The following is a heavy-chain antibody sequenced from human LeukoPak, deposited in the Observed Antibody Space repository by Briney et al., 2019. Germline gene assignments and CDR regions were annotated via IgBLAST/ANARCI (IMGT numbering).Heavy chain of an antibody. D-gene: IGHD4-23*01. Sequence: GGSLRLSCAASGFAVNSNYMSWVRQAPGKGLEWVSVIYSGGSTYYADSVKGRFTISRDNSKNTLYLQMNSLRAEDTAVYYCARESVASYYYYYMDVWGKGTTVTVSS. CDR3: ARESVASYYYYYMDV. J-gene: IGHJ6*03. CDR1: GFAVNSNY. CDR2: IYSGGST. V-gene: IGHV3-53*01.